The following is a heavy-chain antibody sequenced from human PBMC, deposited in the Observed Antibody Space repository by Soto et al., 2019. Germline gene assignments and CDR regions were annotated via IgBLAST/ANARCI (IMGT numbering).Heavy chain of an antibody. CDR3: ARAFGRDGSSGYRVAYDY. V-gene: IGHV1-2*04. CDR2: INPDTGGT. J-gene: IGHJ4*01. D-gene: IGHD3-22*01. CDR1: GYTFTGYY. Sequence: ASVKVSCKASGYTFTGYYIHWVRQAPGQGLEWMVWINPDTGGTDYIQNFQGWVTMTRETSITTAYLELTSLKSDDTAVYYCARAFGRDGSSGYRVAYDYWG.